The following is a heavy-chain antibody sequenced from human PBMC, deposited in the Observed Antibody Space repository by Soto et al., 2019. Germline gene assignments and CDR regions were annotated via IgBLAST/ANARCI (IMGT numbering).Heavy chain of an antibody. Sequence: EVQVLQSGGGLVPPGGSLRLSCAGSGFTFINTGMSWVRQAPGQGLEWVSAITGNGDTTYCADSVKGRFTTSRDNSKSTLYLQMNSLRAEDTAVYYCAKIDGYFDYWGQGTLVTVSS. D-gene: IGHD3-22*01. J-gene: IGHJ4*02. CDR3: AKIDGYFDY. CDR2: ITGNGDTT. CDR1: GFTFINTG. V-gene: IGHV3-23*01.